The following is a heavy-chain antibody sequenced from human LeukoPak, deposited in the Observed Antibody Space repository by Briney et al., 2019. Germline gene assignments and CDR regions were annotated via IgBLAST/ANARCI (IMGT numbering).Heavy chain of an antibody. Sequence: GGSLRLSCAASGFTFSSHWMHWVRQAPGKGLVWVSRINPDGRTTDYADSVKGRFTISRDNSKNTLYLQMTSLRAEDTAVYYCAKDRVTAAGYYFDYWGQGTPGQRLL. J-gene: IGHJ4*02. CDR3: AKDRVTAAGYYFDY. V-gene: IGHV3-74*01. CDR1: GFTFSSHW. CDR2: INPDGRTT. D-gene: IGHD6-13*01.